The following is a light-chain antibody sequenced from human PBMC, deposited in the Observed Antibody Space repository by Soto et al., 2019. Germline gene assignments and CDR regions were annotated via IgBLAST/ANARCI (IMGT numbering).Light chain of an antibody. CDR1: QRVASN. CDR2: GAS. V-gene: IGKV3-15*01. CDR3: QQYHNWPPQYT. Sequence: EIVMTQSAASLSVSPGDGATLSCWASQRVASNVAWYQQKPGQGPRLLIHGASTRAAGVPARFSGSGSGTDFTVTISSLQSEDFAVYNCQQYHNWPPQYTFGQGTKLQIK. J-gene: IGKJ2*01.